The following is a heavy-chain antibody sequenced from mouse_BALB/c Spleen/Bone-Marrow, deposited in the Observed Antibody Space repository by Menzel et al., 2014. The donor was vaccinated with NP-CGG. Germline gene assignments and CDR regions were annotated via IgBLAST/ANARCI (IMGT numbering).Heavy chain of an antibody. CDR3: ARIYYYGRDY. CDR2: INPSTGYT. J-gene: IGHJ2*01. V-gene: IGHV1-7*01. D-gene: IGHD1-1*01. CDR1: GYTFTIYW. Sequence: QESGAELAKPGASVKMSCKASGYTFTIYWMHWVKQRPGQGLEWIGYINPSTGYTEYNQKFKDKATLTADKSSSTAYMQLSSLTSEDSAVYYCARIYYYGRDYWGQGTTLTVSS.